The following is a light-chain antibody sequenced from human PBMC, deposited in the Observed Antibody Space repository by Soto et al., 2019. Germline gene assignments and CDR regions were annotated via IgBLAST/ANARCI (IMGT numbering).Light chain of an antibody. CDR2: AAS. CDR3: QQCYRSPYT. Sequence: DSQMTQSPTFLSASVGDRVTISCRTSQSVGNSVNWYRHKPGEAPKLLIYAASNLHSEVPFRFSGSGSRTDFTLTISSLQPEDFATYFCQQCYRSPYTFGQGTKVDIK. V-gene: IGKV1-39*01. CDR1: QSVGNS. J-gene: IGKJ2*01.